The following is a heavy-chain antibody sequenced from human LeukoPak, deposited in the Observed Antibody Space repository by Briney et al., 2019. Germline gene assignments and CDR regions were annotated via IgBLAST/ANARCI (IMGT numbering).Heavy chain of an antibody. CDR1: GFTFADYA. Sequence: GRSLTLSCAGSGFTFADYAMHWVRQAPGKGLEWVSSISCNSGRVAYADSVKGRFTISRDNAKKSLYLQMKSLRGDDTGFYYCAKVASTYDILTGATDGWGQGILVTVSS. CDR3: AKVASTYDILTGATDG. J-gene: IGHJ4*02. D-gene: IGHD3-9*01. V-gene: IGHV3-9*01. CDR2: ISCNSGRV.